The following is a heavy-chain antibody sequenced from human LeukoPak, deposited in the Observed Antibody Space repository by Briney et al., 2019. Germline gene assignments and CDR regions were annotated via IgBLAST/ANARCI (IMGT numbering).Heavy chain of an antibody. Sequence: PGGSLRLSCAASGFTVSNNYMSWVRQAPGKGLEWVSVIYRGGSTYYADSVKGRFIISRDNSKNTLELQMNSLRAEDTAVYFCARVGYSSGSYYCDYWGQGTLVTVSS. CDR2: IYRGGST. D-gene: IGHD5-18*01. J-gene: IGHJ4*02. CDR3: ARVGYSSGSYYCDY. CDR1: GFTVSNNY. V-gene: IGHV3-66*01.